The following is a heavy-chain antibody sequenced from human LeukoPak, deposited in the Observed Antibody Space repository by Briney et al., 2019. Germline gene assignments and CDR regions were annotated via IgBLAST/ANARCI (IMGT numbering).Heavy chain of an antibody. CDR3: ARGTGLWDFWCGYYYYYYYMDV. CDR1: GGSISSGSYY. J-gene: IGHJ6*03. Sequence: PSETLSLTCTVSGGSISSGSYYWSWIRQPAGKGLEWIGRIYTSGSTNYNPSLKSRVTISVDTSKNQFSLKLSSVTAADTAVYYCARGTGLWDFWCGYYYYYYYMDVWGKGTTVTVSS. CDR2: IYTSGST. D-gene: IGHD3-3*01. V-gene: IGHV4-61*02.